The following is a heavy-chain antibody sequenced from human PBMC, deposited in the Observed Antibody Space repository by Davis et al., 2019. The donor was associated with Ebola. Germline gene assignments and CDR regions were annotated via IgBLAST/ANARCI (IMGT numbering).Heavy chain of an antibody. CDR2: ISSSSSYI. CDR1: RFTFSSYS. V-gene: IGHV3-21*01. Sequence: GGSLRLSCAASRFTFSSYSMNWVRQAPGKGLEWVSSISSSSSYIHYADSVKGRFTISRDNAKNSMYLQMNSLRAEDTAVYYCARAGNYASPHHFDYWGQGSLVTVSS. D-gene: IGHD1-7*01. J-gene: IGHJ4*02. CDR3: ARAGNYASPHHFDY.